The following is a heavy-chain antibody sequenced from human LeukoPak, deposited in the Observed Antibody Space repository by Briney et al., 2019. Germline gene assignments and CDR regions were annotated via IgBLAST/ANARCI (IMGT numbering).Heavy chain of an antibody. CDR2: MNPNSGTT. Sequence: ASVKVSCKASGGTFSSYAISWVRQAPGQGLEWMGWMNPNSGTTSYAQKFQGRVTMTRDTSTSTVYMELSSLISEDTAVYYCAKGIPLDYYYYGMDVWGQGTTVTVSS. J-gene: IGHJ6*02. V-gene: IGHV1-8*02. CDR3: AKGIPLDYYYYGMDV. CDR1: GGTFSSYA.